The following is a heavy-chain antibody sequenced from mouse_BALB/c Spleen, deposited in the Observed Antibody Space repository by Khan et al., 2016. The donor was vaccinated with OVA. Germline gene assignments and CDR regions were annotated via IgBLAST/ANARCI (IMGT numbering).Heavy chain of an antibody. Sequence: EVELVESGGDLVKPGGSLKLSCAASGFTFSTYGMSWVRQTPDKRLEWVATISGGGSYTYYPDNVKGRFTISRDNAKNTLYLQMSSLKSEDTAMYYCARLAYYYNSEGFASWGQGTLVTGPA. CDR1: GFTFSTYG. CDR2: ISGGGSYT. D-gene: IGHD1-1*01. V-gene: IGHV5-6*01. J-gene: IGHJ3*01. CDR3: ARLAYYYNSEGFAS.